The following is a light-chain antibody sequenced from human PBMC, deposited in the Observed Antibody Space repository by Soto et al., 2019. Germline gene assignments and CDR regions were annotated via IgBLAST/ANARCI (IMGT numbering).Light chain of an antibody. CDR3: ASWDDSLSGVV. J-gene: IGLJ2*01. CDR1: SANIGSNY. Sequence: QSVLTQPPSASGTPGQRVTISCSGSSANIGSNYVYWYQQLPGTAPKILIHSNNQRPSRVPDRFSGSKSGTSASLAVSGLRXXXXAXXXCASWDDSLSGVVFGGGTKLTVL. CDR2: SNN. V-gene: IGLV1-47*01.